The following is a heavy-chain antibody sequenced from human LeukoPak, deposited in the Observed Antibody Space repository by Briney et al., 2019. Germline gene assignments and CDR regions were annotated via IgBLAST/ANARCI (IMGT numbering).Heavy chain of an antibody. J-gene: IGHJ6*03. CDR2: IYYSWST. CDR3: ARVRATLFGVAMDYMDV. D-gene: IGHD3-3*01. V-gene: IGHV4-59*08. Sequence: PSEALSLTCTVSGGSISSYYWSWIRQRPRKGLERIGYIYYSWSTNYNPSLKSRVTISVDTSKNQLSLKLSSVTAADTAVYYCARVRATLFGVAMDYMDVWGKGTTVTVSS. CDR1: GGSISSYY.